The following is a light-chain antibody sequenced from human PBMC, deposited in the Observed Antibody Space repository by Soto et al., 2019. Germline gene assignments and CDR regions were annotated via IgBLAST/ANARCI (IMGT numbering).Light chain of an antibody. CDR1: QSVSSSY. CDR3: QQYGSSPFT. J-gene: IGKJ3*01. CDR2: GAS. V-gene: IGKV3-20*01. Sequence: EIVLTQSPGTLSLSPGERATLSCRASQSVSSSYLAWYQQKPCQAPRLLIYGASSSATGIPDRFSGSGSGTDFTRTISRLEPEDFAVYYCQQYGSSPFTFGPGTKVDIK.